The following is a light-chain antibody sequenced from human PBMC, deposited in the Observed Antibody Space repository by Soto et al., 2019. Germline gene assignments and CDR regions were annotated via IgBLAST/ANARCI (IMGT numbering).Light chain of an antibody. CDR2: AAS. CDR1: QSISSY. V-gene: IGKV1-39*01. J-gene: IGKJ1*01. Sequence: DIQMTQSPSSLSASVGDRVTITCRASQSISSYLNWYRQKPGKAPKLLIYAASSLQSGVPSRFSGSGSGTDFTLTISSLQPEDFATYYCQHSYSTPLTFGQGTKVEIK. CDR3: QHSYSTPLT.